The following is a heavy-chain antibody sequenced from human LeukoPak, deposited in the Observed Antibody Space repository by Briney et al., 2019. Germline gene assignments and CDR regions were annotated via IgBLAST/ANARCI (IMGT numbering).Heavy chain of an antibody. CDR1: GFTFSSYT. D-gene: IGHD2-15*01. CDR3: ARVLRYCSGGNCYSGGLGYMDV. J-gene: IGHJ6*03. Sequence: GGSLRLSCAASGFTFSSYTMNWVRQAPGKGLEWVSSISSSSSYIYSADSLKGRFTISRDNAKNSLFLQMNSLRAEDTAVYYCARVLRYCSGGNCYSGGLGYMDVWGKGTTVTISS. CDR2: ISSSSSYI. V-gene: IGHV3-21*04.